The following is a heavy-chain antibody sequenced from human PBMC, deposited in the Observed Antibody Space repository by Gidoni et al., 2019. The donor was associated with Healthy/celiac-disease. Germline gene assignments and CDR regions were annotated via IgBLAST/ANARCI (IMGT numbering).Heavy chain of an antibody. J-gene: IGHJ5*02. V-gene: IGHV4-61*02. Sequence: QVQLQESGPGLVKPSQTLSLTCTVSGGSISSGSYYWSWIRQPAGKGLEWIGRIYTSGSTNYNPSLKSRVTISVDTSKNQFSLKLSSVTAADTAVYYCARDPYSSRHKGFDPWGQGTLVTVSS. CDR3: ARDPYSSRHKGFDP. D-gene: IGHD6-13*01. CDR1: GGSISSGSYY. CDR2: IYTSGST.